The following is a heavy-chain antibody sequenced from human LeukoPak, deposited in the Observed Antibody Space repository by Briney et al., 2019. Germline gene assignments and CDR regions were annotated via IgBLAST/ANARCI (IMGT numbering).Heavy chain of an antibody. CDR3: ARVSPIPAAGSSYYFAMDL. V-gene: IGHV4-4*07. J-gene: IGHJ6*02. Sequence: PSETLSLTCTVSGGSISSYYWSWIRQPAAKGLEWIGRIYSSGTTTYNPSFKSRVTMSLDTSNNQLSLKLTSVTAADTAVYYCARVSPIPAAGSSYYFAMDLWGPGTTVTVSS. CDR1: GGSISSYY. D-gene: IGHD6-13*01. CDR2: IYSSGTT.